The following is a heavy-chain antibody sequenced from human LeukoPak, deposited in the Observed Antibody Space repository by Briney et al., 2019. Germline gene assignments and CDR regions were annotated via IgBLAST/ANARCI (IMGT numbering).Heavy chain of an antibody. V-gene: IGHV3-23*01. Sequence: GESLRLSCAASGFTFSSYAMSWVRQAPGKGLEWVSGISTSGGSTSYADSVKGRFTISRDNPRNTLYMRMNSLRAEDTALYYFAIMHPYYDGSGYWVQWGQGTLVTVSS. CDR2: ISTSGGST. CDR3: AIMHPYYDGSGYWVQ. D-gene: IGHD3-22*01. CDR1: GFTFSSYA. J-gene: IGHJ4*02.